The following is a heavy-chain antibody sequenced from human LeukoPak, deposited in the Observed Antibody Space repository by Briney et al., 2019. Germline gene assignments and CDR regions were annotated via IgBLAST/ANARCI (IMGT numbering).Heavy chain of an antibody. V-gene: IGHV3-21*01. Sequence: GGSLRLSCAASGFTFSSYSMNWVRQAPGKGLEWASSISSSSSYIFYADSVKGRFTISRDNAKNSLYLQVNSLRAEDTAIYYCARDLVGSITMDVWGKGTTVTVSS. CDR2: ISSSSSYI. D-gene: IGHD5-12*01. J-gene: IGHJ6*03. CDR1: GFTFSSYS. CDR3: ARDLVGSITMDV.